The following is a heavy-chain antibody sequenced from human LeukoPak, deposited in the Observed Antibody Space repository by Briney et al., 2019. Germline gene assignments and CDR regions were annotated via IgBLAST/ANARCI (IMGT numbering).Heavy chain of an antibody. CDR3: ARAYYYYMDV. CDR2: IYYSGST. CDR1: GGFISSSNW. Sequence: SETLSLTCAVSGGFISSSNWWSWVRQPPGKGLEWIGYIYYSGSTNYNPSLKSRVTISVDTSKNQFSLKLSSVTAADTAVYYCARAYYYYMDVWGKGTTVTVSS. J-gene: IGHJ6*03. V-gene: IGHV4-4*02.